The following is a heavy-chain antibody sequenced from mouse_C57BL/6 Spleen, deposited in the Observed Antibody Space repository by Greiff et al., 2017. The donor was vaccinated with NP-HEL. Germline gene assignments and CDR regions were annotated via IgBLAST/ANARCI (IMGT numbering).Heavy chain of an antibody. J-gene: IGHJ3*01. CDR2: ISNLAYSI. Sequence: EVKLQESGGGLVQPGGSLKLSCAASGFTFSDYGMAWVRQAPRKGPEWVAFISNLAYSIYYADTVTGRFTISRENAKNTLYLEMSSLRSEDTAMYYCARGDTWFAYWGQGTLVTVSA. CDR3: ARGDTWFAY. CDR1: GFTFSDYG. D-gene: IGHD3-3*01. V-gene: IGHV5-15*01.